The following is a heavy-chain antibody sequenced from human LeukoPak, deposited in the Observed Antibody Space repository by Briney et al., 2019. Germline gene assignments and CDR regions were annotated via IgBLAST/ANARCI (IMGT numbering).Heavy chain of an antibody. D-gene: IGHD3-22*01. CDR3: ARGDYFDSSGYTLFDH. CDR2: IYYSGTT. CDR1: GGSISNYY. Sequence: SETLSLTCTVSGGSISNYYWSWIRQPPGKGLEWIGYIYYSGTTNYNPSLKSRVTISLDTSKNQFSLKLSSVTAADTAVYYCARGDYFDSSGYTLFDHWGQGTLVTVSS. V-gene: IGHV4-59*01. J-gene: IGHJ4*02.